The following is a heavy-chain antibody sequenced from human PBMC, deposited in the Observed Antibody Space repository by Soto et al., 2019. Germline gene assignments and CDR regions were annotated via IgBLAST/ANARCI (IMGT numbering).Heavy chain of an antibody. D-gene: IGHD1-26*01. CDR3: AIPPQNSGSYFYYFDY. CDR1: GFTFSSYS. CDR2: ITSSGSTI. V-gene: IGHV3-48*02. Sequence: LRLSCAASGFTFSSYSMNWVRQAPGKGLEWVSYITSSGSTIYYADSVKGRFTISRDNAKNSLYLQMNSLRDEDTAVYYCAIPPQNSGSYFYYFDYWGQGTLVTVSS. J-gene: IGHJ4*02.